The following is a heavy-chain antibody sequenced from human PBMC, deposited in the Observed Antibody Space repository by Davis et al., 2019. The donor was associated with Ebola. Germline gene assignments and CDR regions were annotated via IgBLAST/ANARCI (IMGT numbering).Heavy chain of an antibody. Sequence: ASVKVSCKASGYTFTSYGISWVRQAPGQGLEWMGWISAYNGNTNYAQKFQGRVTITADESTRTAYMELSGLRSEDTAVYYCAHLGPQRYCSGGGCHGYLDYWGQGTLVTVSS. CDR3: AHLGPQRYCSGGGCHGYLDY. D-gene: IGHD2-15*01. CDR1: GYTFTSYG. V-gene: IGHV1-18*04. CDR2: ISAYNGNT. J-gene: IGHJ4*02.